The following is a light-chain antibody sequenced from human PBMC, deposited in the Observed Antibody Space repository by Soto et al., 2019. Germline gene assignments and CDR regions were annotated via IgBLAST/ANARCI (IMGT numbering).Light chain of an antibody. J-gene: IGLJ3*02. V-gene: IGLV2-23*02. CDR3: YSNAGGPWV. Sequence: QSALTQPASVSGSPGQSITISCTGTNSDLGSSNLVSWYQQHPGKAPKLMIHDVSQRPSGVSNRFSGSKSGNTASLTISGLQAADEADYYCYSNAGGPWVFGGGTKLTVL. CDR2: DVS. CDR1: NSDLGSSNL.